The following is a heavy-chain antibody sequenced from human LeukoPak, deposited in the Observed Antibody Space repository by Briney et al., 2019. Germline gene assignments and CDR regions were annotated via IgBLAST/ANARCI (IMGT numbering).Heavy chain of an antibody. D-gene: IGHD2-8*01. CDR3: ARVSPGVPFDY. J-gene: IGHJ4*02. CDR2: ISSSSSTI. V-gene: IGHV3-48*01. CDR1: GFTFSSYS. Sequence: GGSLRLSCAASGFTFSSYSMNWVRQAPGKGLEWVSYISSSSSTIYYADSVKGRFTISRDNAKNSLYLQMNSLRAEDTAVYYCARVSPGVPFDYWGQGTLVTVSS.